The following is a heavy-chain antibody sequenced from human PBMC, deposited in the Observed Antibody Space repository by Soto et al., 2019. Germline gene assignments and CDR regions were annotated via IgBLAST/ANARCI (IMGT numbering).Heavy chain of an antibody. V-gene: IGHV3-11*05. CDR3: ARDSTGWRAVYDY. CDR2: ISSTGSYT. CDR1: GFTFSDYY. J-gene: IGHJ4*02. Sequence: GGSLRLSCAASGFTFSDYYMSCIRQAPGKGLEWVSYISSTGSYTNYADSVKGRFTISRDNAKNSLYLQMNSLRAEDTAVYYCARDSTGWRAVYDYWGQGSLVTVSS. D-gene: IGHD6-19*01.